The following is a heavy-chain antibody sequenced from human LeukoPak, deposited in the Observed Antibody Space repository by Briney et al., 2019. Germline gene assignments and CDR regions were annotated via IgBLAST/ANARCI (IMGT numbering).Heavy chain of an antibody. CDR1: GFTFSTYG. D-gene: IGHD6-13*01. Sequence: PGGSLRLSCAASGFTFSTYGMTWVRQAPGKGLEWVSAISGSGGSTYYADSVKGRFTISRDNSKNTLYLQMNSLRAEDTALYYWAKTGGIAAAHWGQGTLVTVSS. CDR3: AKTGGIAAAH. V-gene: IGHV3-23*01. J-gene: IGHJ4*02. CDR2: ISGSGGST.